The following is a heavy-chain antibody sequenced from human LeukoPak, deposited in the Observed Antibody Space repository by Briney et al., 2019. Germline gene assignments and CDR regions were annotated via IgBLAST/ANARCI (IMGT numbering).Heavy chain of an antibody. Sequence: PGGSLRLSCAASGFTVSSNYMSWVRQAPGKGLEWVSVIYSGGSTYYADSVKGRFTISRDNSKNTLYLQMNSLRAEDTAVYYCARGYDSSGYYSFDYWGQGTLVTVSS. CDR1: GFTVSSNY. CDR2: IYSGGST. V-gene: IGHV3-53*01. J-gene: IGHJ4*02. D-gene: IGHD3-22*01. CDR3: ARGYDSSGYYSFDY.